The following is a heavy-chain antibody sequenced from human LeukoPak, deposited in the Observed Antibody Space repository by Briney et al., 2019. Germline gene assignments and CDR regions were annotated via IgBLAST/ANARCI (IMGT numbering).Heavy chain of an antibody. CDR1: GFTFSSYS. V-gene: IGHV3-21*01. J-gene: IGHJ3*02. D-gene: IGHD5-12*01. CDR2: ISSSSSYI. Sequence: GGSLRLSCAASGFTFSSYSMNWVRQAPGKGLEWVSSISSSSSYIYYADSVKGRFTISRDNAKSSLYLQMNSLRAEDTAVYYCARVKEASAFDIWGQGTMVTVSS. CDR3: ARVKEASAFDI.